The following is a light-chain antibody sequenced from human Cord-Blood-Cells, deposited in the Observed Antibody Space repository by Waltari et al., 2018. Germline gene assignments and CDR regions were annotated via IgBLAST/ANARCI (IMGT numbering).Light chain of an antibody. Sequence: DIQMTQSPPSLSASVGERVNITCRASQGISNYLAWYQQKPGKVPKLLIYAASPLQSGVPSRFSGSGSGTDFTLTISSLQPEDVATYYCQKYNSAPWTFGQGTKVEIK. CDR1: QGISNY. J-gene: IGKJ1*01. CDR3: QKYNSAPWT. V-gene: IGKV1-27*01. CDR2: AAS.